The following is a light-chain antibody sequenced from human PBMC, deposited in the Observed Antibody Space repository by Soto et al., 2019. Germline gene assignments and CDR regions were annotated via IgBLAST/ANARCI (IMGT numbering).Light chain of an antibody. J-gene: IGKJ5*01. Sequence: EIVLTQSPATLSLSQGDRATLSCRASQNIRTYLAWYQQKPGQAPRLLIHDASNRATGIPARFSGSGSGTAFTLTISSLEPEDFAVYYCQQRSDWPPITFGPGTRLEI. CDR3: QQRSDWPPIT. V-gene: IGKV3-11*01. CDR2: DAS. CDR1: QNIRTY.